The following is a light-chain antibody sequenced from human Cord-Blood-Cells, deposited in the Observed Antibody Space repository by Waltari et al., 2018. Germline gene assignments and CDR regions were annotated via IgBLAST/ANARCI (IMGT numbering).Light chain of an antibody. CDR2: KAS. Sequence: DIQMTQSPSALSASVGDRVTITCRASQSISSWLAWYQQKPGKAPKLLIYKASSLESGVPSRFSGSGSGTEFTLTISSLQPDDFATYYCQQYNSYPYTFGQGTKLEIK. CDR3: QQYNSYPYT. V-gene: IGKV1-5*03. CDR1: QSISSW. J-gene: IGKJ2*01.